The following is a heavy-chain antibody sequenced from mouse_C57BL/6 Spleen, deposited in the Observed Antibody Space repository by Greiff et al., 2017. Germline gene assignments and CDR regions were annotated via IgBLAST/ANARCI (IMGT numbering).Heavy chain of an antibody. CDR2: IDPSDSYT. Sequence: QVHVKQPGAELVRPGTSVKLSCKASGYTFTSYWMHWVKQRPGQGLEWIGVIDPSDSYTNYNQKFKGKATLTVDTSSSTAYMQLSSLTSEDSAVYYCAPIYYDYDRGFAYWGQGTLVTVSA. V-gene: IGHV1-59*01. CDR3: APIYYDYDRGFAY. J-gene: IGHJ3*01. D-gene: IGHD2-4*01. CDR1: GYTFTSYW.